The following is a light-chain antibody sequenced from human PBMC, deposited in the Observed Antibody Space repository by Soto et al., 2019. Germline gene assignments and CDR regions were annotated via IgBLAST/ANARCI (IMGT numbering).Light chain of an antibody. CDR1: RNINGNY. V-gene: IGKV3-20*01. Sequence: EVVLTQSPGTLFLSPGERATLSCRASRNINGNYLGWYQLKRGQAPRLLIYGTSTRATGIPDRFSGSGSGTDFTLTISRLEPEDFAVYYCQQYGSSPWPFGQGTKVEIK. CDR2: GTS. J-gene: IGKJ1*01. CDR3: QQYGSSPWP.